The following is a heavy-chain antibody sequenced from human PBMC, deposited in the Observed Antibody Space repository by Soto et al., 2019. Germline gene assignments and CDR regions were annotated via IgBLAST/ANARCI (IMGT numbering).Heavy chain of an antibody. D-gene: IGHD4-17*01. J-gene: IGHJ3*02. V-gene: IGHV1-69*01. CDR3: ARVGYGDYAGAFDI. CDR2: IIPIFGTA. Sequence: QVQLVQSGAEVKKPGSPVKVSCKASGGTFSSYAISWERQAPGQGLEWMGGIIPIFGTANYAQKFQGRVTITADESTSTAYMELSSLRSEDTAVYYCARVGYGDYAGAFDIWGQGTMVTVSS. CDR1: GGTFSSYA.